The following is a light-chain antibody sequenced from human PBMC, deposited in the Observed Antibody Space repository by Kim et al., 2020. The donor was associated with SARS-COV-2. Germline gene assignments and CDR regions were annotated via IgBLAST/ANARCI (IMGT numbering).Light chain of an antibody. V-gene: IGKV3-20*01. Sequence: PGESIPLACRASQSVRSSHLAWYQHQRGQAPRLLIYGASIRATGVPDRFTGGGSGADFTLTISRLEPEDFAVYYCQHYGSSPPFAFGGGTKVDIK. CDR2: GAS. CDR1: QSVRSSH. J-gene: IGKJ4*01. CDR3: QHYGSSPPFA.